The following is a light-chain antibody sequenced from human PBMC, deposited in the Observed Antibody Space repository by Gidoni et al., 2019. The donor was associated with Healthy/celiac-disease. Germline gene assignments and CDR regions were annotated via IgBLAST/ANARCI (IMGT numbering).Light chain of an antibody. Sequence: QSALTQPAAVSGSPGQSSTISCTGTSSDVGSYNLVSWYQQHPGKAPKLMIYDVSKRPSGVSNRFSGSKSGNTASLTISGLQAEDEADYYCCSYAGSSTHVVFGGGTKLTVL. CDR1: SSDVGSYNL. CDR2: DVS. CDR3: CSYAGSSTHVV. V-gene: IGLV2-23*02. J-gene: IGLJ2*01.